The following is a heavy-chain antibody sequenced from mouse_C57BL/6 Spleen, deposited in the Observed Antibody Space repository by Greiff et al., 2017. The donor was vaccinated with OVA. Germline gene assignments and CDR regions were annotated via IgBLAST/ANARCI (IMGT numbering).Heavy chain of an antibody. V-gene: IGHV1-82*01. Sequence: QVQLQQSGPELVKPGASVKISCKASGYAFSSSWMNWVKQRPGKGLEWIGRIYPGDGDTNYNGKFKGKATLTADKSSSTAYMQLSSLTSEDSAVYFCAKGNSSGDAMDYWGQGTSVTVSS. J-gene: IGHJ4*01. D-gene: IGHD3-2*02. CDR3: AKGNSSGDAMDY. CDR2: IYPGDGDT. CDR1: GYAFSSSW.